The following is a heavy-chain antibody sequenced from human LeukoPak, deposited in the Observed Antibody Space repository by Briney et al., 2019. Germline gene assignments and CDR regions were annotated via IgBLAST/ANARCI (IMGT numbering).Heavy chain of an antibody. D-gene: IGHD3-3*01. V-gene: IGHV4-38-2*01. CDR1: GYSISSGYY. CDR2: IYHRGST. Sequence: SETLSLTCAVSGYSISSGYYWGWIRQPPGKGLEWIGSIYHRGSTYYNPSLKSRVTISVDTSKNQFSLKLSSVTAADTAVYYCARQSYYDFYMDVWGKGTTVTVPS. CDR3: ARQSYYDFYMDV. J-gene: IGHJ6*03.